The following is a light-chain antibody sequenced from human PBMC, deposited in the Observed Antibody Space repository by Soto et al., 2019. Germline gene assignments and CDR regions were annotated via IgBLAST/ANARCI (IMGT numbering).Light chain of an antibody. J-gene: IGKJ1*01. V-gene: IGKV1-5*03. Sequence: IQMTQSPSTLCGSVLCIFTITFRASQTISSWLAWYQQKPGKAPKLLIYKASTLKSGVPSRFSGSGSGTEFTLTISSLQPDDFATYYCQHYNSYSEAFGQGTKVDIK. CDR3: QHYNSYSEA. CDR1: QTISSW. CDR2: KAS.